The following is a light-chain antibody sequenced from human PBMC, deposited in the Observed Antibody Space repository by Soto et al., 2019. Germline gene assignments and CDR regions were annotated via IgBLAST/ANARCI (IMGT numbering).Light chain of an antibody. CDR2: GAS. CDR1: QSVSSN. J-gene: IGKJ1*01. V-gene: IGKV3-15*01. CDR3: QQFRNWPWT. Sequence: ILMTQSPATLSLTPGERATLSCRASQSVSSNLAWYQQKPGQAPRLLIYGASTRATGIPARFSGSGSGTEFSLTISSLQSEDFAVYYCQQFRNWPWTFGQGTKVDIK.